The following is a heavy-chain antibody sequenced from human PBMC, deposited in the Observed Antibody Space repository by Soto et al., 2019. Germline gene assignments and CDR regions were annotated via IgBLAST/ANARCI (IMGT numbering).Heavy chain of an antibody. Sequence: GGSLRLSCAASGFTFSSYSMNWVRQAPGKGLEWVSSISSSSSYIYYADSVKGRFTISRDNAKNSLYLQMNSLRAEDTAVYYCARDLYSSGWFDKNYFDYWGQGTLVTVSS. CDR2: ISSSSSYI. D-gene: IGHD6-19*01. CDR1: GFTFSSYS. V-gene: IGHV3-21*01. CDR3: ARDLYSSGWFDKNYFDY. J-gene: IGHJ4*02.